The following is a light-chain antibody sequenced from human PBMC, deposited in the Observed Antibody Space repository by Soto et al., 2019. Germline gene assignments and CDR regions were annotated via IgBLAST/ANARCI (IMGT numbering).Light chain of an antibody. CDR1: QTISSTY. CDR2: AAS. V-gene: IGKV3-20*01. J-gene: IGKJ4*01. CDR3: QQFSSYPLT. Sequence: EIVWTQSPGTLSLSPGDRATLSCRASQTISSTYLAWYQQKPGQAPRLLIYAASTRATGIPDRFSGSGSGTDFTLTISRLEPEDFAVYYCQQFSSYPLTFGGGTKVDIK.